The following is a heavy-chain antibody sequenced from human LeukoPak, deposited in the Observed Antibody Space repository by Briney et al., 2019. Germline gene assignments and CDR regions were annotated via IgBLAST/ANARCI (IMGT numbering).Heavy chain of an antibody. CDR1: GYTFTGYY. CDR3: ARDAPKAVVAGTRYVHYY. D-gene: IGHD6-19*01. Sequence: SVKVSCKASGYTFTGYYMHWVRQAPGQGLEWMGWINPNSGGTNYAQKFQGRVTMTRDTSISTAYMELSRLRSDDTAVYYCARDAPKAVVAGTRYVHYYWGQGTLVTVPS. J-gene: IGHJ4*02. V-gene: IGHV1-2*02. CDR2: INPNSGGT.